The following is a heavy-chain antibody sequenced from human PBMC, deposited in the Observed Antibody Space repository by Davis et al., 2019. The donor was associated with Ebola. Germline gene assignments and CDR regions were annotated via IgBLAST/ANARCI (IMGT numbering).Heavy chain of an antibody. V-gene: IGHV1-18*04. Sequence: ASVKVSCKASGYTFTSYGISWVRQAPGQGLEWMGWISAYNGNTNYAQKLQGRVTMTTDTSTSTAYMELRSLRSDDTAVYYCAREAGDCGRDCSPFDFWGQGTLVTVSS. CDR1: GYTFTSYG. CDR3: AREAGDCGRDCSPFDF. CDR2: ISAYNGNT. D-gene: IGHD2-21*02. J-gene: IGHJ3*01.